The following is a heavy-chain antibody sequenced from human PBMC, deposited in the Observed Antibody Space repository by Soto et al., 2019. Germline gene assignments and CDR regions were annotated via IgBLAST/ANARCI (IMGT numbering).Heavy chain of an antibody. CDR2: INPSGGST. CDR1: GYTFTSYY. J-gene: IGHJ6*02. D-gene: IGHD3-16*01. V-gene: IGHV1-46*01. Sequence: GASVKVSCKASGYTFTSYYMHWVRQAPGQGLEWMGIINPSGGSTSYAQKFQGRVTMTRDTSTSTVYMELSSLRSEDTAVYYCAREESGEGGSRNYGMDVWGQGTTVTVSS. CDR3: AREESGEGGSRNYGMDV.